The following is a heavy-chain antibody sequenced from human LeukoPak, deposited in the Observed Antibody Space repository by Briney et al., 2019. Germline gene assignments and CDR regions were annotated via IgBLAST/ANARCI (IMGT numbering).Heavy chain of an antibody. CDR1: GGSFSGYY. Sequence: SETLSLTCAVYGGSFSGYYWSWIRQPPGKGLEWIGEINHSGSTNYNPSLKSRVTISVDTSKNQFSLKLSSVTAADTAVYYCARGTTKLRYFDWFSPGSFFDYWGQGTLVTVSS. CDR3: ARGTTKLRYFDWFSPGSFFDY. J-gene: IGHJ4*02. D-gene: IGHD3-9*01. V-gene: IGHV4-34*01. CDR2: INHSGST.